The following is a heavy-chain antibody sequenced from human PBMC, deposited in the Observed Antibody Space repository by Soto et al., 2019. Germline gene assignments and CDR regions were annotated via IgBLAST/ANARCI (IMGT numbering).Heavy chain of an antibody. J-gene: IGHJ5*02. CDR2: IWYDGSNK. CDR1: GFTFSSYG. CDR3: ARDGRATTVAYWFDP. V-gene: IGHV3-33*01. Sequence: PGGSLRLSCAASGFTFSSYGMHWVRQAPGKGLEWVAVIWYDGSNKYYADSVKGRFTISRDNSKNTLYLQMNSLRAEDTAVYYCARDGRATTVAYWFDPWGQGTLVTVSS. D-gene: IGHD1-26*01.